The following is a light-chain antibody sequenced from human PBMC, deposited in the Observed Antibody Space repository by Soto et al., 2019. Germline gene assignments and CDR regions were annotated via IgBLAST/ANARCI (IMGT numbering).Light chain of an antibody. J-gene: IGKJ2*01. V-gene: IGKV1-5*03. CDR1: QSITTW. CDR3: QQYETYHT. Sequence: DIQMTHSPSTRSASVGDRVTITGRARQSITTWLAWYQQKPGKAPNLLIYKASNLETGVPSRFSASASETEFKLTISGLQRDDYATYYCQQYETYHTVGQWTKLELK. CDR2: KAS.